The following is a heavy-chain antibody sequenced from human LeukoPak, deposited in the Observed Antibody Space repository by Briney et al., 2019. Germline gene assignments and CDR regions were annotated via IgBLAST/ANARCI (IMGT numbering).Heavy chain of an antibody. CDR3: AKGIAAAGNPYYYYGMDV. CDR2: INHSGST. CDR1: GGSFSGYY. J-gene: IGHJ6*02. V-gene: IGHV4-34*01. Sequence: SETLSLTCAVYGGSFSGYYWSWTRQPPGKGLEWIGEINHSGSTNYNPSLKSRVTISVDTSKNQFSLKLSSVTAADTAVYYCAKGIAAAGNPYYYYGMDVWGQGTTVTVSS. D-gene: IGHD6-13*01.